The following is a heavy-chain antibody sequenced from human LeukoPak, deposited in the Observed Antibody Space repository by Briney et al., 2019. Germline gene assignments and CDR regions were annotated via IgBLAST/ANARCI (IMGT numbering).Heavy chain of an antibody. D-gene: IGHD2-15*01. Sequence: GGSLRLSCAASGFAFNDYWMNWVRQVPGKGLMWVARLNSDGTRTTYADPVKGRFTVSRDNAKNTLYLQMNSLRAEDTAVYYCARDRSRWSIAPDADVLGQGTTVTVSS. V-gene: IGHV3-74*01. CDR2: LNSDGTRT. J-gene: IGHJ6*02. CDR3: ARDRSRWSIAPDADV. CDR1: GFAFNDYW.